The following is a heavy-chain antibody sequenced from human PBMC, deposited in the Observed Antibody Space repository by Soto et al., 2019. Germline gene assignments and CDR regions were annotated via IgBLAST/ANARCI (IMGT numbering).Heavy chain of an antibody. Sequence: QVQLVQSGAEVKKPGSSVKVSCKASADTCTGYTVTWVRQAPGQGLEWVGRVIPILGASNFAQKFQSRVTISEDKSADTAYMVLTGLTSEDTAVYYCARSRGSYYTHVDSWGQGTLVTFSS. CDR2: VIPILGAS. CDR3: ARSRGSYYTHVDS. V-gene: IGHV1-69*08. J-gene: IGHJ4*02. CDR1: ADTCTGYT. D-gene: IGHD3-10*01.